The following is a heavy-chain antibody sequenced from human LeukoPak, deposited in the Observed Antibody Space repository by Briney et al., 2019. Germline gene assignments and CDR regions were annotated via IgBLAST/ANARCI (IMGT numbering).Heavy chain of an antibody. D-gene: IGHD3-9*01. J-gene: IGHJ4*02. Sequence: SETLSLTCTVSGGSISSYYWSWIRQSTGKGLEWIGRIYTSGSTNYNPSLKSRVTMSVDTSKNQFSLKLSSVTAADTAVYYCARSRYFDWPHTQGYFDYWGQGTLVTVSS. V-gene: IGHV4-4*07. CDR1: GGSISSYY. CDR3: ARSRYFDWPHTQGYFDY. CDR2: IYTSGST.